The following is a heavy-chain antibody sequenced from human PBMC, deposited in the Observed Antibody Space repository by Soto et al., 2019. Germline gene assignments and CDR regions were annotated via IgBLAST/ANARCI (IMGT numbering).Heavy chain of an antibody. CDR3: ARMLEDDFWSGYYGGLAGGRDSAGPIRSFDP. V-gene: IGHV2-26*01. Sequence: QVTLKESGPVLVKPTETLTLTCTVSGFSLSNARMGVSWIRQPPGKALEWLAHIFSNDEKSYSTSLKSRLTSSKATTKSPVDLTMTNMDPVDTATYYCARMLEDDFWSGYYGGLAGGRDSAGPIRSFDPWGQGTLVTVSS. CDR1: GFSLSNARMG. CDR2: IFSNDEK. D-gene: IGHD3-3*01. J-gene: IGHJ5*02.